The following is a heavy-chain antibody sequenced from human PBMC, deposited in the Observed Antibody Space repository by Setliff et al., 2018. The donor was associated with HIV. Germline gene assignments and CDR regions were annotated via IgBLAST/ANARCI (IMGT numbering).Heavy chain of an antibody. CDR3: AAASSWDPLLDY. V-gene: IGHV4-34*01. J-gene: IGHJ4*02. CDR1: GGSFSGYY. CDR2: INHSGGT. Sequence: PSETLSLTCAVYGGSFSGYYWSWIRQPPGKGLGWIGEINHSGGTNYNPSLKSRVTISVDTSMDQFSLKLNSVTAADTAVYYCAAASSWDPLLDYWGQGTLVTVSS. D-gene: IGHD6-13*01.